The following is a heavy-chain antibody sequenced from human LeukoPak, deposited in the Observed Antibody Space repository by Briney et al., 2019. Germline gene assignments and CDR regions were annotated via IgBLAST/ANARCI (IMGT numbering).Heavy chain of an antibody. V-gene: IGHV4-59*01. J-gene: IGHJ5*02. CDR1: SGSIGSYY. CDR2: IYYSGST. Sequence: SETLSLTCTVSSGSIGSYYWSWIRQPPGKGLEWIGYIYYSGSTNYNPSLKSRVTISVDTSKNQFSLKLSSVTAADTAVYYCAGRLLWFGESYFDPWGQGTLVTVSS. CDR3: AGRLLWFGESYFDP. D-gene: IGHD3-10*01.